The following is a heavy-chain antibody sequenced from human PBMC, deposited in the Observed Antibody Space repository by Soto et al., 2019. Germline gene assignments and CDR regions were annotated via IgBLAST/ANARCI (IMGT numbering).Heavy chain of an antibody. CDR2: IYHSGSS. CDR1: GGSISSGGYS. Sequence: QLQLQECGSGLVKPSQTLSLTCAVSGGSISSGGYSWSWIRQPPGKGLEWIGYIYHSGSSYYNPSLKSRVTISVDRSKNQFSLKLSSVTAADTAVYYCARVPGLWGRGTLVTVSS. J-gene: IGHJ2*01. V-gene: IGHV4-30-2*01. CDR3: ARVPGL.